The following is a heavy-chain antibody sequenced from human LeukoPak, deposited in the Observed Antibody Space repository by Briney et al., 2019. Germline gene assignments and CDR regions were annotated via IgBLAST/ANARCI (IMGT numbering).Heavy chain of an antibody. CDR3: AKDYDLWSGFCDY. Sequence: TGGSLRLSCAASGFTFSSYAMSWVRQAPGKGLEWVSAISGSGGSTYYADSVKGRFTISRDNSKNTLYVQMNSLRAEDTAVYSCAKDYDLWSGFCDYWGQGTLVVVSS. V-gene: IGHV3-23*01. CDR1: GFTFSSYA. CDR2: ISGSGGST. J-gene: IGHJ4*02. D-gene: IGHD3-3*01.